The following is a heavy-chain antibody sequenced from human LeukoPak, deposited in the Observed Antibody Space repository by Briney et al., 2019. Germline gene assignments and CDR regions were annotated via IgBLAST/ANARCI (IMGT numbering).Heavy chain of an antibody. Sequence: SETLSLTCTVSGGSISSYYWSWIRQPPGKGLEWIGSIYHSGSTYYNPSLKSRVTISVDTSKNQFFLKLSSVTAADTAVYYCARLGGGSGWLHFDYWGQGTLVTVSS. J-gene: IGHJ4*02. CDR3: ARLGGGSGWLHFDY. CDR1: GGSISSYY. V-gene: IGHV4-59*08. D-gene: IGHD6-19*01. CDR2: IYHSGST.